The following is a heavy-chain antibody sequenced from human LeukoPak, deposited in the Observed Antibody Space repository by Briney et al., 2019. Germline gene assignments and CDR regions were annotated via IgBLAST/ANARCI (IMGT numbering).Heavy chain of an antibody. CDR1: GFTFSSYA. V-gene: IGHV3-23*01. CDR3: AKNSGSYTWYFDY. D-gene: IGHD1-26*01. CDR2: ISGRVGST. J-gene: IGHJ4*02. Sequence: PGGSLRLSWAASGFTFSSYAISWVRQAPGKGLEWVASISGRVGSTYYADSGKVRFTISRDNSKNTLYLQMNSLRAEDTAVYYCAKNSGSYTWYFDYWGPGTLVTVSS.